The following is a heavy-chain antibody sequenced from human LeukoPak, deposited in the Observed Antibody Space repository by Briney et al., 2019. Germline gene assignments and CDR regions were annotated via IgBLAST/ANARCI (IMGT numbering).Heavy chain of an antibody. J-gene: IGHJ4*02. CDR1: GGTFSSYA. V-gene: IGHV1-69*04. Sequence: SVKVSCKASGGTFSSYAISWVRQAPGQGLEWMGRIIPILGIANYAQKFQGRVTITADKSTSTAYMELSSLRSEDTAVYYCARGLLGAAAADYWGQGTLVTVSS. CDR3: ARGLLGAAAADY. CDR2: IIPILGIA. D-gene: IGHD6-13*01.